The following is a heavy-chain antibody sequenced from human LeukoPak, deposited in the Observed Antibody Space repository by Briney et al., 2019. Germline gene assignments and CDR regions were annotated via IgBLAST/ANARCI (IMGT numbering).Heavy chain of an antibody. CDR3: ARDQEGSDY. Sequence: ASVKVSCKASGYTFTNNYLHWVRQAPGQGLEWMGMIYPRDGSTSYARNFQGRVTVTRDTSTTTVHMELRGLRSEDTAVYYCARDQEGSDYWGQGTVVTDSS. J-gene: IGHJ4*02. CDR2: IYPRDGST. CDR1: GYTFTNNY. V-gene: IGHV1-46*01.